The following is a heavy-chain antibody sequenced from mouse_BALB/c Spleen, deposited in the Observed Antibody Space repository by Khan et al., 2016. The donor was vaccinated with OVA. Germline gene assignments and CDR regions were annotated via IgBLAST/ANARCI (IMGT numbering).Heavy chain of an antibody. J-gene: IGHJ4*01. CDR1: GYSITSDYA. CDR3: ARSLYYSYGYALDC. Sequence: EVQLQESGPGLVKPSQSLSLTCTVTGYSITSDYAWNWIRQFPGNKLEWMGYISSTGSNSYNPSLKSRISITRDTSKNQFFLQLKSVTTEDTATYYCARSLYYSYGYALDCWGRGTSVTVSS. V-gene: IGHV3-2*02. CDR2: ISSTGSN. D-gene: IGHD2-14*01.